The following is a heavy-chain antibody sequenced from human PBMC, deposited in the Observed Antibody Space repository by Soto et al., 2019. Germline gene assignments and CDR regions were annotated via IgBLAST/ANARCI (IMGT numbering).Heavy chain of an antibody. D-gene: IGHD3-3*01. Sequence: PSETLSLTCTVSGGSISSGGYYWSWIRQHPGKGLEWIGYIYYSGSTYYNPSLKSRVTISVDTSKNQFSLKLSSVTAADTAVYYCARDVVIKDQGFWSGPIPYGMDVWGQGTTVTVS. CDR2: IYYSGST. CDR1: GGSISSGGYY. J-gene: IGHJ6*02. V-gene: IGHV4-31*03. CDR3: ARDVVIKDQGFWSGPIPYGMDV.